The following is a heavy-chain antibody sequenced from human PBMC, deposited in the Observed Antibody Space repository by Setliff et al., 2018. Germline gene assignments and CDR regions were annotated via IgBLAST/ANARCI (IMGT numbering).Heavy chain of an antibody. CDR1: GGTFSSYA. CDR2: IIPILGIA. CDR3: ARVGQQLVSGDY. J-gene: IGHJ4*02. D-gene: IGHD6-13*01. V-gene: IGHV1-69*10. Sequence: SVKVSCKASGGTFSSYAISWVRQAPGQGLEWMGGIIPILGIANYAQKFQGRVTITADESTSTAYMELSSLRSEDTAVYYCARVGQQLVSGDYWGQGTLVTVSS.